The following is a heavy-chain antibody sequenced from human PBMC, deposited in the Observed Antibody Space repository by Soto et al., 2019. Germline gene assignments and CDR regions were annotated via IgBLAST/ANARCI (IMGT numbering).Heavy chain of an antibody. CDR2: INAGNGNT. D-gene: IGHD2-2*01. CDR3: ARGHLAVVPVASWFYYMDV. J-gene: IGHJ6*03. CDR1: GYTFTSYD. Sequence: GASVKVSCKASGYTFTSYDINWVRQATGQGLEWMGWINAGNGNTRYAQKLQGRVTITRDTSARTVYMELSSLRSEDTAVYYCARGHLAVVPVASWFYYMDVWGKGTTVTVS. V-gene: IGHV1-8*01.